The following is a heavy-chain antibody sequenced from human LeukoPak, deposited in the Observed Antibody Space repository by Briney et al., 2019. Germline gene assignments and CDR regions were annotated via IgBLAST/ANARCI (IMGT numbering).Heavy chain of an antibody. V-gene: IGHV4-39*01. CDR3: ASTYYDFWSGPSGPIP. D-gene: IGHD3-3*01. CDR2: IYYSGRT. Sequence: SETLSLTCTVPGGSISSSSYYWGWIRQPPGKGLEWIGSIYYSGRTYYNPSLKSRVTISVDTSKNQFSLKLSSVTAADTAVYYCASTYYDFWSGPSGPIPWGQGTMVTVSS. CDR1: GGSISSSSYY. J-gene: IGHJ3*01.